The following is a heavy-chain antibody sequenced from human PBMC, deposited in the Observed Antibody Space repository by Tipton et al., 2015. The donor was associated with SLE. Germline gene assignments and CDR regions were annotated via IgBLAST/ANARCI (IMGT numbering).Heavy chain of an antibody. D-gene: IGHD3-16*02. CDR1: GFTFSDYY. V-gene: IGHV3-11*05. CDR2: ISSSSAYT. J-gene: IGHJ6*03. CDR3: AKGAHYVWESYPSYYYYMDV. Sequence: GSLRLSCAASGFTFSDYYMSWIRQAPGKGLEWVSYISSSSAYTNYADSVKGRFTISRDNAKNSLFLQMNSLRAEDTAVYYCAKGAHYVWESYPSYYYYMDVWGKGTTVTVSS.